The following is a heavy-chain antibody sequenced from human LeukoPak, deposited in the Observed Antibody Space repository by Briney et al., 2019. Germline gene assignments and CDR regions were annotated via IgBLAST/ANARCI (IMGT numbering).Heavy chain of an antibody. CDR2: INHSGST. Sequence: SETLSLTCAVYGGSFSGYYWSWIRQPPGKGLEWIGEINHSGSTNYNPSLKSRVTISVDTSKNQFSLKLSSVTAADTAVYYCARSGGLWLIFFDYWGQGTLVTVSS. D-gene: IGHD3-3*02. CDR1: GGSFSGYY. V-gene: IGHV4-34*09. J-gene: IGHJ4*02. CDR3: ARSGGLWLIFFDY.